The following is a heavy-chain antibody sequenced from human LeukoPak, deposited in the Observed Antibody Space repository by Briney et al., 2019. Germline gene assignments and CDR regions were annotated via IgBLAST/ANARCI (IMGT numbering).Heavy chain of an antibody. CDR1: GYTFTSYA. D-gene: IGHD5-12*01. CDR3: VREYRSGLDAFDI. Sequence: ASVKVSCKSSGYTFTSYAMNWVRQAPGQGLEWMGWINTNTGNPTYAQGFTGRFVFSLDTSVSTAYLHISSLKAEDTAVYYCVREYRSGLDAFDIWGQGTMVTVSS. V-gene: IGHV7-4-1*02. J-gene: IGHJ3*02. CDR2: INTNTGNP.